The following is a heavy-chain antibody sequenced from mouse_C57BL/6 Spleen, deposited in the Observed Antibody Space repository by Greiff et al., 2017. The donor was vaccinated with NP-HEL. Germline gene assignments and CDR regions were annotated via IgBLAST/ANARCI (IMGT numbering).Heavy chain of an antibody. CDR3: TTDYGSSYAMDD. CDR1: GFNIKDDY. Sequence: VQLQQSGAELVRPGASVKLSCTASGFNIKDDYMHWVKQRPEQGLEWIGWIDPENGDTEYASKFQGKATITADTSSNTAYLQLSSLTSEDTAVYYCTTDYGSSYAMDDWGQGTSVTVSS. D-gene: IGHD1-1*01. V-gene: IGHV14-4*01. CDR2: IDPENGDT. J-gene: IGHJ4*01.